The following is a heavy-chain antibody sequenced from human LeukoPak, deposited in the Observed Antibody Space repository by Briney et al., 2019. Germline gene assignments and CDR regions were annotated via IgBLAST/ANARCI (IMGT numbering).Heavy chain of an antibody. D-gene: IGHD6-13*01. CDR2: IYTSGST. J-gene: IGHJ6*03. CDR1: GDSISSYY. Sequence: NPSETLSLTCTVSGDSISSYYWSWLRQPPGKGLEGIGYIYTSGSTNYNPSLKSRVTISVDTSKNQFSLKLSSVTAADTAVYYCARLVAAAGTRPYYYYMDVWGKGTTVTVSS. CDR3: ARLVAAAGTRPYYYYMDV. V-gene: IGHV4-4*09.